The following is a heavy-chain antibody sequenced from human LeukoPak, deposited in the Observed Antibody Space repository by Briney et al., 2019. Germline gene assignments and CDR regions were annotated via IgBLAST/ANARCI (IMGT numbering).Heavy chain of an antibody. D-gene: IGHD3-22*01. CDR2: IYSGGST. CDR3: ARGGVVFTSYFDY. V-gene: IGHV3-53*01. CDR1: GFTVSSNY. Sequence: PGGSLRLSCAVSGFTVSSNYMSWVRQAPGKGLEWVSVIYSGGSTYYADSVKGRFTISRDNSKNTLYLQMNSLRAEDTAVYYCARGGVVFTSYFDYWGQGTLVTVSP. J-gene: IGHJ4*02.